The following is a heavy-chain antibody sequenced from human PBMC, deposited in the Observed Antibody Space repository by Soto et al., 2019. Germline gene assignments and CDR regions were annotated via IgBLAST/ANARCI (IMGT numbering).Heavy chain of an antibody. CDR3: AKVWGETGYCTRTSCLYYFDY. CDR1: GGSISSSSYY. Sequence: SETLSLTCTVSGGSISSSSYYWGWIRQPPGKGLEWIGSIYYSGSTYYNPSLKSRVTISVDTSKNQFSLKLSSVTAEDTAVYYCAKVWGETGYCTRTSCLYYFDYWGQGTPVTVSS. D-gene: IGHD2-2*03. CDR2: IYYSGST. J-gene: IGHJ4*02. V-gene: IGHV4-39*01.